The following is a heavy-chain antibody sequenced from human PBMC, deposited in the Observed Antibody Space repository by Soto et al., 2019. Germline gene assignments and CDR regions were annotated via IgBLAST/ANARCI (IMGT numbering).Heavy chain of an antibody. D-gene: IGHD2-2*01. Sequence: GGSLRLSCAASGFTFDNYAMSWFRRAPGKGLEWVSTVRGSGYITYYADSVRGRFTISRDNSKNTLYLQMNSLRVEDTAVYICAKDRLVVPAAISCFDFWGLGTLVTVSS. V-gene: IGHV3-23*01. J-gene: IGHJ4*02. CDR2: VRGSGYIT. CDR3: AKDRLVVPAAISCFDF. CDR1: GFTFDNYA.